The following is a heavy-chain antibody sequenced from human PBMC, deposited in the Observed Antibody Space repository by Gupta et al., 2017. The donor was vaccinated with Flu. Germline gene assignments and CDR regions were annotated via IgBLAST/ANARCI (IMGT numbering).Heavy chain of an antibody. Sequence: VQLVESGGDWVKPGGSLRLTCTASGFSFGDYFMGWIRQAPGKGLEYISYISSSATSLSYAASVKGRFTISRDDAQNSLYLQMNSLSADDTAIYYCARDYGHSGYFDYWGQGTLVTVSS. CDR3: ARDYGHSGYFDY. V-gene: IGHV3-11*01. J-gene: IGHJ4*02. CDR2: ISSSATSL. CDR1: GFSFGDYF. D-gene: IGHD4-17*01.